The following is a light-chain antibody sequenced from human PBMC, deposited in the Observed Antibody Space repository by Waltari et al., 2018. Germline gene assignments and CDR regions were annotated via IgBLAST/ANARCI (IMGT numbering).Light chain of an antibody. CDR2: GAS. CDR1: QTVRTTY. V-gene: IGKV3-20*01. J-gene: IGKJ4*01. CDR3: QQYDISPLT. Sequence: EIVLTQSPGTLSLSPGERATLSCRASQTVRTTYLAWYQQKPGQAPTLLIYGASSRAAGIPDSFSGSGSGTDFSLTISSLEPEDFALYYCQQYDISPLTFGGGTKVEIK.